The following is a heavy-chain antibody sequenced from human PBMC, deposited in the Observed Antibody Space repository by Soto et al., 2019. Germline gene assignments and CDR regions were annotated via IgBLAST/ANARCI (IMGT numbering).Heavy chain of an antibody. J-gene: IGHJ5*02. V-gene: IGHV4-59*08. CDR1: GGSISDHY. CDR3: ASHGRLATTGWFDP. CDR2: IYYSGST. D-gene: IGHD1-1*01. Sequence: QVQLQESGPGLVKPSETLSLTCTVSGGSISDHYWSWIRQPPGKGLEWIGYIYYSGSTNYNPSLMSRVTISVDTSKNQFSLRLSSVTAADTALYYCASHGRLATTGWFDPWGQGTLVTVSS.